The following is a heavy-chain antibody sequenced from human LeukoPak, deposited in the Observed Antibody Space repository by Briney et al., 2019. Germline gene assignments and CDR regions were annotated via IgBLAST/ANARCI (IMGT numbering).Heavy chain of an antibody. J-gene: IGHJ6*03. Sequence: SETLSLTCTVSGGSISSGDYYWGWVRQSPGKGLEWIGSIYYSGSTYYDPSLKGRVTISVDTSQNQLSLKVTYVTAADTAAYYCARISNDWPHYYMDVWGKGTTVIVSS. D-gene: IGHD3-9*01. CDR1: GGSISSGDYY. V-gene: IGHV4-39*01. CDR2: IYYSGST. CDR3: ARISNDWPHYYMDV.